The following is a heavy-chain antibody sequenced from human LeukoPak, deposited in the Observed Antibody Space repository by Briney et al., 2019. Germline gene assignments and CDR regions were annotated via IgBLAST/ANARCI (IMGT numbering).Heavy chain of an antibody. CDR3: AKDTTWFGELFPDY. J-gene: IGHJ4*02. Sequence: GGSLRLSCAASGFTFSSYGMHWVRQAPGKGLEWVAVISYDGSNKYYADSVKGRFTISRDNSKNTLYLQMNSLRAEDTAVYYCAKDTTWFGELFPDYWGQGTLVTVSS. CDR2: ISYDGSNK. CDR1: GFTFSSYG. D-gene: IGHD3-10*01. V-gene: IGHV3-30*18.